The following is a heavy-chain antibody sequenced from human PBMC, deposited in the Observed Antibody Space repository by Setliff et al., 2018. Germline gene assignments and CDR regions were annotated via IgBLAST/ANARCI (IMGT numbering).Heavy chain of an antibody. D-gene: IGHD3-16*02. J-gene: IGHJ3*02. CDR3: ARDLYDYVWGTYRYHDAFDI. V-gene: IGHV4-39*07. CDR1: GGSISSSSYY. Sequence: LSLTCTVSGGSISSSSYYWGWIRQPPGKGLEWIGGIYYRGSTYYNPSLKSRVTISIDTSKNQFSLKLSSVTAADTAVYYCARDLYDYVWGTYRYHDAFDIWGQGTMVTVSS. CDR2: IYYRGST.